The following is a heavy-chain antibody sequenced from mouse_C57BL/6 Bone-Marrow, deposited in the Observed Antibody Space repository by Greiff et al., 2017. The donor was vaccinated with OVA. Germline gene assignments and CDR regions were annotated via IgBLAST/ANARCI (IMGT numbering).Heavy chain of an antibody. V-gene: IGHV2-9*01. CDR2: IWGGGST. Sequence: VKLVESGPGLVAPSQSLSITCTVSGFSLTSYGVDWVRQPPGKGLEWLGVIWGGGSTNYNSSLMSRLSISKDNSKSQVFLKMNSLQTDDTAMYYCAFTTVVATEWYFDVWGTGTTVTVSS. D-gene: IGHD1-1*01. J-gene: IGHJ1*03. CDR3: AFTTVVATEWYFDV. CDR1: GFSLTSYG.